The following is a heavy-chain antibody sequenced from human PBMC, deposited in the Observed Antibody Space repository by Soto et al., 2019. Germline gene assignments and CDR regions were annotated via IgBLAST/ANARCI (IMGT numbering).Heavy chain of an antibody. Sequence: VASVKVSCKASGYTFTSYAMHWVRQAPGQRLEWMGWINAGNGNTKYSQKFQGRVTITRDTSASTAYMELSSLRSEDTAVYYCARDLGFGELGDNWFDPWGQGTLVTVSS. CDR3: ARDLGFGELGDNWFDP. CDR2: INAGNGNT. J-gene: IGHJ5*02. CDR1: GYTFTSYA. V-gene: IGHV1-3*01. D-gene: IGHD3-10*01.